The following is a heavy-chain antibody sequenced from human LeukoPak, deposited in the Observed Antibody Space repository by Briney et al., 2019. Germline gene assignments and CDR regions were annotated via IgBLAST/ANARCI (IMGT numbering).Heavy chain of an antibody. D-gene: IGHD6-13*01. Sequence: GGSLRLSCAASGFTFSSYAMSWVRQAPGKGLEWVSAISGSGGSTYYADSAKGRFTIPRDNSKSTLHLQMNSLRAEDTAVYYCAKDPAPTRWAAAGDFDYWGQGTLVTVSS. CDR3: AKDPAPTRWAAAGDFDY. J-gene: IGHJ4*02. CDR2: ISGSGGST. CDR1: GFTFSSYA. V-gene: IGHV3-23*01.